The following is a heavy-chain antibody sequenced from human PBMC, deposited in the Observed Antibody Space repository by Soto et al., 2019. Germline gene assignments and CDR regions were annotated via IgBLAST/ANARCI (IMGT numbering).Heavy chain of an antibody. D-gene: IGHD6-19*01. J-gene: IGHJ1*01. CDR1: GFTISYYG. CDR3: ASRQLALGH. CDR2: SSSSGIII. V-gene: IGHV3-21*05. Sequence: GGSLRLSCSTPGFTISYYGMNWVRQAPGKGLGWVSYSSSSGIIIYYADSVMGRFTISRDDDKNLLFLDMNSLRDDDTATYYCASRQLALGHWGQGTPVTVSS.